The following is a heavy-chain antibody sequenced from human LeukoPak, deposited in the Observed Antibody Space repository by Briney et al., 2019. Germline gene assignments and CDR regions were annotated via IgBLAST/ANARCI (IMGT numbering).Heavy chain of an antibody. V-gene: IGHV3-21*01. Sequence: GGSLRLSCAASGFTFSSYSMNWVRQAPGKGLEWVSSISSSSSYIYYADSVKGRFTISRDNAKNSLYLQMNSLRAEDTAVYYCARDLSYYDILTGYSPQYYFDYWGQGTLVTVSS. J-gene: IGHJ4*02. D-gene: IGHD3-9*01. CDR2: ISSSSSYI. CDR3: ARDLSYYDILTGYSPQYYFDY. CDR1: GFTFSSYS.